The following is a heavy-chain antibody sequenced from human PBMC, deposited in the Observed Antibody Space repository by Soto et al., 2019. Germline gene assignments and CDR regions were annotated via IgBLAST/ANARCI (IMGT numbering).Heavy chain of an antibody. V-gene: IGHV4-4*02. CDR2: IYHSGST. Sequence: QVQLQESGPGLVKPSGTLSLTCAVSGGSISSSNWWSWVRQPPGKGLEWIGEIYHSGSTNYNPSLPSRVTISVDKSKNQFSLKLSSVTAAATAVYYCATLIETGLGDGYYFDYWGQGTLVTVSS. CDR3: ATLIETGLGDGYYFDY. J-gene: IGHJ4*02. CDR1: GGSISSSNW.